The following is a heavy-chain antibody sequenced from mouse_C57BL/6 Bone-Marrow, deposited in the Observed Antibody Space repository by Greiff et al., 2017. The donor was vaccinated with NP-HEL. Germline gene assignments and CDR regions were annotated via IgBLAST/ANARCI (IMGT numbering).Heavy chain of an antibody. CDR2: ISDGGSYT. CDR3: AIWDYFDY. D-gene: IGHD4-1*01. V-gene: IGHV5-4*01. Sequence: EVQGVESGGGLVKPGGSLKLSCAASGFTFSSYAMSWVRQTPEKRLEWVATISDGGSYTYYPDNVKGRFTISRDNAKNNLYLQMSHLKSEDTAMYYCAIWDYFDYWGQGTTLTVSS. CDR1: GFTFSSYA. J-gene: IGHJ2*01.